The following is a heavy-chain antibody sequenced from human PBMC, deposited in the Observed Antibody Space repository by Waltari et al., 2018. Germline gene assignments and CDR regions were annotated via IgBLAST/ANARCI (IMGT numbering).Heavy chain of an antibody. CDR3: AREATNSSSGGY. CDR1: GGPFSSYA. J-gene: IGHJ4*02. CDR2: IMPIYGTE. V-gene: IGHV1-69*01. Sequence: QVQLVQSGAEVKKRGSSVKVSCKASGGPFSSYAIRWVRQAAGQGLEWMGGIMPIYGTENYAQKFQGRVTITADESTSTAYMEMSSLRSEDTAVYYCAREATNSSSGGYWGQGTLVTVSS. D-gene: IGHD6-13*01.